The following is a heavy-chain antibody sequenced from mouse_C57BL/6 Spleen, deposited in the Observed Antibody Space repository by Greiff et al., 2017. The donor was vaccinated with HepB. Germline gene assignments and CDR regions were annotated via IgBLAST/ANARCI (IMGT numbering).Heavy chain of an antibody. CDR2: IYPGDGDT. J-gene: IGHJ1*03. V-gene: IGHV1-80*01. D-gene: IGHD2-4*01. Sequence: QVQLQQSGAELVKPGASVKISCKASGYAFSSYWMNWVKQRPGKGLEWIGQIYPGDGDTNYNGKFKGKATLTADKSSSTAYMQLSSLTSEDAAVYFCAREEAYYDYDGRYFDVWGTGTTVTVSS. CDR3: AREEAYYDYDGRYFDV. CDR1: GYAFSSYW.